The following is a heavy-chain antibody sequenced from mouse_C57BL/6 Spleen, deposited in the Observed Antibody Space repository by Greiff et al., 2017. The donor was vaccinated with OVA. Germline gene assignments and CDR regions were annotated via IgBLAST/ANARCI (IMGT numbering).Heavy chain of an antibody. D-gene: IGHD2-2*01. CDR3: AREGYYGYFDV. V-gene: IGHV1-76*01. J-gene: IGHJ1*03. CDR2: IYPGSGNT. CDR1: GYTFTDYY. Sequence: QVQLKESGAELVRPGASVKLSCKASGYTFTDYYINWVKQRPGQGLEWIARIYPGSGNTYYNEKFKGKATLTAEKSSSTAYMQLSSLTSEDSAVYFCAREGYYGYFDVWGTGTTVTVSS.